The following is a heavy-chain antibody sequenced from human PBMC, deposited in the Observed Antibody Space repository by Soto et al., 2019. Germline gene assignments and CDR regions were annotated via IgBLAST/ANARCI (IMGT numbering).Heavy chain of an antibody. J-gene: IGHJ4*02. V-gene: IGHV2-26*01. CDR3: ARIRGWGWLGPNDY. D-gene: IGHD3-10*01. Sequence: QVTLKESGPVLVKPTETLTLTCTVSGFSLSNARMSVSWIRQPPGKALECLAHIFSNDAKSYSAYLKSRLTISKDTSKSQVVLTMTNMDPVDTATYYCARIRGWGWLGPNDYWGQGTLVTVSS. CDR2: IFSNDAK. CDR1: GFSLSNARMS.